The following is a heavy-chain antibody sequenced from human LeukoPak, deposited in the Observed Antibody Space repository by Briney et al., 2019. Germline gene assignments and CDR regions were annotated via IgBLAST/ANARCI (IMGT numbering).Heavy chain of an antibody. V-gene: IGHV4-39*01. CDR3: ARGAVGAGFDAFDI. CDR1: GGSISSSSYY. D-gene: IGHD1-26*01. Sequence: PSETLSLTCTVSGGSISSSSYYWRWIRQPPGKGLEWIGSIYYSGSTYYNPSLKSRVTISVDTSKNQFSLKLSSVTAADTAVYYCARGAVGAGFDAFDIWGQGTMVTVSS. CDR2: IYYSGST. J-gene: IGHJ3*02.